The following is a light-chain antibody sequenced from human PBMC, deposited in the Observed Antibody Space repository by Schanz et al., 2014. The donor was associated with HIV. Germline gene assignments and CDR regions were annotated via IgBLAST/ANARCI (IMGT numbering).Light chain of an antibody. CDR3: SSYTTSSPRV. Sequence: QSALTQPASVSGSPGQSITISCTGTSSDVGGYNYVSWYQQHPGRAPKLLIYDVSYRPSGVSNRFSGSKSGKTASLTISGLQAEDEADYYCSSYTTSSPRVFGGGTKVTVL. J-gene: IGLJ2*01. CDR1: SSDVGGYNY. V-gene: IGLV2-14*03. CDR2: DVS.